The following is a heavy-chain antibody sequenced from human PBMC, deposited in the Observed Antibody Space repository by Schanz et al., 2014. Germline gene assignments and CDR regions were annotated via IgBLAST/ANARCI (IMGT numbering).Heavy chain of an antibody. CDR3: ALEHNSPSGAGQF. Sequence: QVQVIQSGPEVKKPGASVKVSCKASGYTFTNHYLHWVRQAPGQGLEWMGRISPSSGGTNYAQNFQGRVTMTKDTSINTVYMELSTLTSDDTAVYYCALEHNSPSGAGQFWGQGTLVTVSS. V-gene: IGHV1-2*06. J-gene: IGHJ4*02. CDR1: GYTFTNHY. CDR2: ISPSSGGT. D-gene: IGHD1-1*01.